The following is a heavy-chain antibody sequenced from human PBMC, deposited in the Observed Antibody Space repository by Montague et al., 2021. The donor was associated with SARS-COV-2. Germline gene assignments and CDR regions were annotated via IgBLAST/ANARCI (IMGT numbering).Heavy chain of an antibody. J-gene: IGHJ4*02. CDR3: ARQPRNYYVSGGYWALGDY. D-gene: IGHD3-10*01. Sequence: SETLSLTCTVSGGSISNSTYYWGWIRQPPGKGLEWIGSMYYSGSTYYNPSLKSRVTISVDTSKNQFSLKLSSVTAAATAVYYCARQPRNYYVSGGYWALGDYWGQGTLVTVSS. V-gene: IGHV4-39*01. CDR1: GGSISNSTYY. CDR2: MYYSGST.